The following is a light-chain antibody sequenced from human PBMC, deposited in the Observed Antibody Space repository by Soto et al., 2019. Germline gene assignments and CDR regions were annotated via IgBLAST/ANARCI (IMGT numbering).Light chain of an antibody. CDR2: DVS. CDR3: NSYTSSSTLVV. V-gene: IGLV2-14*01. Sequence: QSGLTQPASVSGSPGQSITISCTGTSSDVGGYKYVSWYQQHPGKAPKLMIYDVSNRPSGVSNRFSGSKSGNTASLTISGLQTEDEADYYCNSYTSSSTLVVFGGGTKVTVL. J-gene: IGLJ2*01. CDR1: SSDVGGYKY.